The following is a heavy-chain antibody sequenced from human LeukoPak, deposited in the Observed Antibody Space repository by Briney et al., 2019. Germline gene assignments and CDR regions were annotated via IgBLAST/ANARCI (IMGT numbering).Heavy chain of an antibody. CDR3: ARGSYDFWSGYYNPLRGYYYYGMDV. CDR2: INHSGST. Sequence: PSETLSLTCAVYGGSFSGYYWSWIRQPPGKGLEWIGEINHSGSTNYNPSLKSRVTISVDTSKSQFSLKLSSVTAADTAVYYCARGSYDFWSGYYNPLRGYYYYGMDVWGQGTTVTVSS. J-gene: IGHJ6*02. D-gene: IGHD3-3*01. V-gene: IGHV4-34*01. CDR1: GGSFSGYY.